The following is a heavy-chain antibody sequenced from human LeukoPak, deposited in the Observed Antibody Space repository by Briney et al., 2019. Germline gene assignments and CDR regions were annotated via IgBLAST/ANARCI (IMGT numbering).Heavy chain of an antibody. CDR2: ISWNSGGI. J-gene: IGHJ4*02. D-gene: IGHD6-19*01. CDR1: GLNLDEYA. CDR3: VKDASGWYMIDN. V-gene: IGHV3-9*01. Sequence: GRSLRLSCAASGLNLDEYAMHWVRQAPGKGLEWVSGISWNSGGIGYADSVKGRFTISRDNAKNRLYLEMNSLRTEDTALYYCVKDASGWYMIDNWGQGTQVTVAS.